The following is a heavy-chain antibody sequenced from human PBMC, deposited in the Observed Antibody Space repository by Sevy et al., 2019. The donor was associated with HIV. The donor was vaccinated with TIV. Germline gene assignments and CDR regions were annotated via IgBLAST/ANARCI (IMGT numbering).Heavy chain of an antibody. Sequence: SETLSLTCVVSGYSISSGYYWGWVRQPPGKGLQWIGNIYHRGNTYYNPSLQSRATLSVETSKNQFSLKMTSVTATDTAVYYCVRGSRGDRLDYYGLDVWGQGTTVTVSS. CDR1: GYSISSGYY. CDR2: IYHRGNT. V-gene: IGHV4-38-2*01. J-gene: IGHJ6*02. D-gene: IGHD2-15*01. CDR3: VRGSRGDRLDYYGLDV.